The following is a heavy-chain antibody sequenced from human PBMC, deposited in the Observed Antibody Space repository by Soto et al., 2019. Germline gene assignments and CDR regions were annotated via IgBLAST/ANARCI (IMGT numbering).Heavy chain of an antibody. CDR1: GGTFSSYA. CDR3: ARTPAITHHYDYGMDV. D-gene: IGHD3-10*01. CDR2: IIPIFGTT. Sequence: QVQLVQSGAEVKKSGSSVKVSCKTFGGTFSSYAISWVRQAPGQGLEWMGGIIPIFGTTTYAQRFQGRVTITADESTNTAYMELSSLRSEDTAVYYCARTPAITHHYDYGMDVWGQGTTVTVSS. V-gene: IGHV1-69*01. J-gene: IGHJ6*02.